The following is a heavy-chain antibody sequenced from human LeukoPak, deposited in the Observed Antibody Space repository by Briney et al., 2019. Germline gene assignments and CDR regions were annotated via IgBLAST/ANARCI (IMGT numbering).Heavy chain of an antibody. V-gene: IGHV4-59*01. J-gene: IGHJ4*02. CDR2: IYYSGST. CDR3: ASSITMVRGVIDY. Sequence: SETLSLTCTVSGGSISSYYWSWIRQPPGKGLEWIGYIYYSGSTNYNSSLKSRVTISVDTSKNQFSLKLSSVTAADTAVYYCASSITMVRGVIDYWGQGTLVTVSS. D-gene: IGHD3-10*01. CDR1: GGSISSYY.